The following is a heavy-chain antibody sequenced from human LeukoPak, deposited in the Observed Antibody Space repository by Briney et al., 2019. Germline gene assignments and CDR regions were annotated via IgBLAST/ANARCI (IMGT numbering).Heavy chain of an antibody. Sequence: GGSLRLSCAASGFTFSRYGMHWVRQAPGKGLEWVAVISYDGSNKYYADSVKGRFTISRDNSKNTLYLQMNSLRAEDTAVYYCAKGGLFFSSAIDYWGQGTVVTVSS. J-gene: IGHJ4*02. CDR2: ISYDGSNK. CDR1: GFTFSRYG. CDR3: AKGGLFFSSAIDY. V-gene: IGHV3-30*18. D-gene: IGHD6-25*01.